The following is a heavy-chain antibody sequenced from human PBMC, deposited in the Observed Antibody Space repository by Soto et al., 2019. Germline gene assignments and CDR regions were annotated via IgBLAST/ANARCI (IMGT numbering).Heavy chain of an antibody. D-gene: IGHD6-19*01. V-gene: IGHV3-53*01. J-gene: IGHJ4*02. Sequence: GGSLRLSCAVSGFTVRANYMSWVRQAPGKGLEWVSVIYSGGTTYYADSVKGRFTISRDNAKTSLYLQMDSLRNEDTAVYYCGRFFGSGFDYWGQGTLVTVSS. CDR1: GFTVRANY. CDR2: IYSGGTT. CDR3: GRFFGSGFDY.